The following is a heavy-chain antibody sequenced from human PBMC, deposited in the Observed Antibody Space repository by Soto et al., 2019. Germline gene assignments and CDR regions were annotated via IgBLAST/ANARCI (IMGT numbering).Heavy chain of an antibody. V-gene: IGHV1-69*12. CDR2: IVPIFGTT. CDR1: GGTFSNYA. D-gene: IGHD6-19*01. Sequence: QVQLVQSGAEVKKPGSSVKVSCKVSGGTFSNYAIDWVRLAPGHGLEWMGGIVPIFGTTYYTQKFQGRATITGDDSTTTAYLEMSSLRSENTAIYYCAGVEAVASLYSYPALDVWGQGTAVTVSS. J-gene: IGHJ6*02. CDR3: AGVEAVASLYSYPALDV.